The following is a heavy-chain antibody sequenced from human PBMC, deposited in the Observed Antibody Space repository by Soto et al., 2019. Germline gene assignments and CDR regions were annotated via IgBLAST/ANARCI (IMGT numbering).Heavy chain of an antibody. Sequence: EVQLVESGGGLVQPGGSLRLSCAASGFTFSGHAMNWVRQAPGKGLEWISYISNTGSSIYYADSVKGRFTISRDNAKNSLYLLMNSLRAEDTAVYYCARDPYSATTVTIFDYWGQGARVHVSS. CDR3: ARDPYSATTVTIFDY. CDR2: ISNTGSSI. V-gene: IGHV3-48*01. CDR1: GFTFSGHA. D-gene: IGHD4-17*01. J-gene: IGHJ4*02.